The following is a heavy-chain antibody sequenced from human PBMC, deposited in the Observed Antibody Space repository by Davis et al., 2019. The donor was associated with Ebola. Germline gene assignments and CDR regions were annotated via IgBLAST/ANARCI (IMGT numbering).Heavy chain of an antibody. V-gene: IGHV4-34*01. CDR1: GGSFSGYH. Sequence: MPSETLSLTCIVYGGSFSGYHWGWIRQPPGKGLEWIGEINVGGSTNYNPSLKSPFSISVDRSKNQFSLRLTSVTAADTAVYYCARVQRYGTTWHNDYWGQGTLVSVSP. D-gene: IGHD6-13*01. J-gene: IGHJ4*02. CDR2: INVGGST. CDR3: ARVQRYGTTWHNDY.